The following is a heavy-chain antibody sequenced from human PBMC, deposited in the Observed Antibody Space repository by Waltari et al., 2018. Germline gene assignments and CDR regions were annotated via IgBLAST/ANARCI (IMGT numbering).Heavy chain of an antibody. D-gene: IGHD4-4*01. CDR3: ARDFMTTLHPDY. CDR1: GGSISSSSYY. J-gene: IGHJ4*02. V-gene: IGHV4-39*07. CDR2: IYYSGST. Sequence: QLQLQESGPGLVKPSETLSLTCTVSGGSISSSSYYWGWIRQPPGKGLEWIGSIYYSGSTYYNPSLKSRVTISVDTSKNQFSLKLSSVTAADTAVYYCARDFMTTLHPDYWGQGTLVTVSS.